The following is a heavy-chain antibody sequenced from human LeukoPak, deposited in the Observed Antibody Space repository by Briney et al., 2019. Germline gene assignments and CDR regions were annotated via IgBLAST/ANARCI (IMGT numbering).Heavy chain of an antibody. CDR1: GFTFSSYA. D-gene: IGHD4-11*01. CDR2: ISVSGGST. J-gene: IGHJ4*02. CDR3: ARGLVPGFLDY. V-gene: IGHV3-23*01. Sequence: PGGSLRLSCAASGFTFSSYAMSWVRQAPGKGLEWVSSISVSGGSTYYADSVKGRFTISRDNSKNTLYLQMNSLRAEDTAVYYCARGLVPGFLDYWGQGTPVTVSS.